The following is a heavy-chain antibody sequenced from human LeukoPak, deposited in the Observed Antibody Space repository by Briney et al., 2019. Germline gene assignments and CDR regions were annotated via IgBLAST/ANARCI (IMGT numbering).Heavy chain of an antibody. J-gene: IGHJ6*02. CDR2: IYYSGST. Sequence: SETLSLTRTVSGGAISSYYWGWIRQPPGEGLEWVGDIYYSGSTNYNPSLKSRVTISVDTSKNQFSLKLSSVTAADTAVYYCARILTGYGSSYYYYGMDVWGQGTTVTVSS. CDR3: ARILTGYGSSYYYYGMDV. D-gene: IGHD3-9*01. CDR1: GGAISSYY. V-gene: IGHV4-59*08.